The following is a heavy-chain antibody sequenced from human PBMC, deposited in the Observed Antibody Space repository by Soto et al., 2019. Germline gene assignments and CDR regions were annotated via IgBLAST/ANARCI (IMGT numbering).Heavy chain of an antibody. Sequence: ASVKVSCKASGYTFTSYGISWVRQAPGQGLEWMGWISAYNGNTNYAQKLQGRVTMTTDTSTSTAYMELRSLRSDDTAVYYCARDPSSIAAAGLFDYWGQGTLVTVSS. D-gene: IGHD6-13*01. J-gene: IGHJ4*02. CDR3: ARDPSSIAAAGLFDY. V-gene: IGHV1-18*01. CDR1: GYTFTSYG. CDR2: ISAYNGNT.